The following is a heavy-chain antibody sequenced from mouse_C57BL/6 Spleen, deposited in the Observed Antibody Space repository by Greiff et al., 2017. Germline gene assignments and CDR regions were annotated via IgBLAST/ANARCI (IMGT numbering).Heavy chain of an antibody. J-gene: IGHJ4*01. D-gene: IGHD3-2*02. CDR3: ASPDSSGDAGAMYY. V-gene: IGHV1-55*01. CDR1: GYTFTSYW. Sequence: QVQLQQPGAELVKPGASVKMSCKASGYTFTSYWITWVKQRPGQGLEWIGDIYPGSGSTNYNEKFKSKATLTVDTSSSTAYMQLSSLTSEDSAVYYCASPDSSGDAGAMYYWGQGTSVTVSS. CDR2: IYPGSGST.